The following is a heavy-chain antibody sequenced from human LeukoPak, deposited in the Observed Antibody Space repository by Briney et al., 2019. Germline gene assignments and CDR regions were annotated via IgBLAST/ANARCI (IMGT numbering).Heavy chain of an antibody. CDR1: GFSLSTSGVG. CDR3: AHSVLISKYDFWSGPGV. Sequence: SGPTLVKPTQTLTLTCTFSGFSLSTSGVGVGWIRQPPGKALEWLALIYWNDDKRYSPSLKSRLTITKDTSKNQVVLTMTNVDPVDTATYYCAHSVLISKYDFWSGPGVWGQGTTVTVSS. D-gene: IGHD3-3*01. J-gene: IGHJ6*02. V-gene: IGHV2-5*01. CDR2: IYWNDDK.